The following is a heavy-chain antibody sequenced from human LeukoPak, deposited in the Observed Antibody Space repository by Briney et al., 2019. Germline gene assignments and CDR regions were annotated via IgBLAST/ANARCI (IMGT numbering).Heavy chain of an antibody. CDR3: GRSRDSSGYYYLI. J-gene: IGHJ4*02. D-gene: IGHD3-22*01. CDR1: GYSFTNYW. CDR2: IYPDDSES. V-gene: IGHV5-51*01. Sequence: PGESLKISCEASGYSFTNYWIGWVRQMPGKGLEWMGIIYPDDSESKYSPSFQGQVTISADKSISTAYLQWSSLKASDTAMYYCGRSRDSSGYYYLIWGQGTMVTVSS.